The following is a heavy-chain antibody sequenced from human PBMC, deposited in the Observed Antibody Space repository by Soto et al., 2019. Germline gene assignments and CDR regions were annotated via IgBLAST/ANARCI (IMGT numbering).Heavy chain of an antibody. Sequence: EVQLVETGGGLIQPGGSLRLSCLASGFSVTTNYIIWVRQPPGKGLEWVSTTFTGGSTHYADSVKGRFSISRDNSNNKVYLQMNNFRVEDTAVYYCAKKPPSAYQGWACGMDVCGQCSTVSVSS. D-gene: IGHD1-26*01. CDR3: AKKPPSAYQGWACGMDV. V-gene: IGHV3-53*02. CDR1: GFSVTTNY. J-gene: IGHJ6*02. CDR2: TFTGGST.